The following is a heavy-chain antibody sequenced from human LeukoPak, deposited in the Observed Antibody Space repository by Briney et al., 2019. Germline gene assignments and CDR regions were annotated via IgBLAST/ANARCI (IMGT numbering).Heavy chain of an antibody. CDR2: INPSGGTT. Sequence: ASVKVSCKASGYTFTSYYLHWVRQAPGQGLEWMGIINPSGGTTTYAQKFQGRVTMTRGTSTNTVYMELSSLRSEDTAVYYCARRSSSWYDFNYWGQGTLVTVSS. D-gene: IGHD6-13*01. V-gene: IGHV1-46*01. CDR1: GYTFTSYY. J-gene: IGHJ4*02. CDR3: ARRSSSWYDFNY.